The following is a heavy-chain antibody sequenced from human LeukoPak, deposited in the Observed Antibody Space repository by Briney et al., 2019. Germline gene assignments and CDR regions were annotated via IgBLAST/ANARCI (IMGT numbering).Heavy chain of an antibody. CDR3: ARALSAGIAVAGTRY. D-gene: IGHD6-19*01. V-gene: IGHV3-48*01. CDR2: ISSSSSAI. J-gene: IGHJ4*02. Sequence: GGSLTLSCAASGFTFSSYSMNWVRQAPGKGLEWVSYISSSSSAIYYADSVKGRFTISRANAKNSLYLQMNSLRAEDTAVYYCARALSAGIAVAGTRYWGQGTLVTVSS. CDR1: GFTFSSYS.